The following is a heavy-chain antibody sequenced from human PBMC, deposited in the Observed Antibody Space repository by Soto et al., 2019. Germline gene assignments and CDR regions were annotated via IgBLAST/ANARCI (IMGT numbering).Heavy chain of an antibody. Sequence: QVQLVESGGGVVQPGRSLRLSCAASGFTFSSYGMHWVRQAPGKGLEWVAVIWYDGSNKYYADSVKGRFTISRDNSKNTLYLQMNSLRAEDTAVYYCAREPLGYCSSTSCYITAFDIWGQGTIVTVSS. CDR1: GFTFSSYG. CDR2: IWYDGSNK. J-gene: IGHJ3*02. D-gene: IGHD2-2*02. CDR3: AREPLGYCSSTSCYITAFDI. V-gene: IGHV3-33*01.